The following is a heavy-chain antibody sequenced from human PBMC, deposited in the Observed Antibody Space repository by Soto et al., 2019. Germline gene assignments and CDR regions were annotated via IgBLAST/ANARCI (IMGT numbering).Heavy chain of an antibody. CDR1: AFTSSTDS. CDR2: ISSSTSYI. CDR3: VRTSLVVAAATREDY. D-gene: IGHD2-15*01. V-gene: IGHV3-21*01. Sequence: PGGSLRVSCAASAFTSSTDSMIWFRLVLGKGLESRSYISSSTSYIHYADSVTGRFTISRENAKNSLYLQMNSLRAEDTAVYYCVRTSLVVAAATREDYWGQGTLVTVSP. J-gene: IGHJ4*02.